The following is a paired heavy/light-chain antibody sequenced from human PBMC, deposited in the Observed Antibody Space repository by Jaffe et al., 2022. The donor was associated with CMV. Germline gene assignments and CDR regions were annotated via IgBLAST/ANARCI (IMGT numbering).Heavy chain of an antibody. CDR2: IYYSGST. J-gene: IGHJ5*02. Sequence: QLQLQESGPGLVKPSETLSLTCTVSGGSISSSSYYWGWIRQPPGKGLEWIGSIYYSGSTYYNPSLKSRVTISVDTSKNQFSLKLSSVTAADTAVYYCATHIVVVPAAIGGGWFDPWGQGTLVTVSS. V-gene: IGHV4-39*01. D-gene: IGHD2-2*02. CDR3: ATHIVVVPAAIGGGWFDP. CDR1: GGSISSSSYY.
Light chain of an antibody. CDR1: ALPKQY. CDR2: KDS. Sequence: SYELTQPPSVSVSPGQTARITCSGDALPKQYAYWYQQKPGQAPVLVIYKDSERPSGIPERFSGSSSGTTVTLTISGVQAEDEADYYCQSADSSGTLWVFGGGTKLTVL. CDR3: QSADSSGTLWV. V-gene: IGLV3-25*03. J-gene: IGLJ3*02.